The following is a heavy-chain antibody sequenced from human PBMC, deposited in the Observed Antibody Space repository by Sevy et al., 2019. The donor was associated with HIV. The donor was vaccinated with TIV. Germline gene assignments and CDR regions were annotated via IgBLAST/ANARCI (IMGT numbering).Heavy chain of an antibody. D-gene: IGHD2-8*02. Sequence: GGSLRLSCAVSGFSFDSYGMTWVRQAPGKGLEWVSAISGSGTRTYYADSVKGRFIISRDNSKNTLDLQMNSLRADDTSRDGGLVNAEDRSKRILSRQMNSLRGEEKALSYWAEGGGGHYDPDEIAYYFYYYNMDVWGKGTTVTVSS. CDR2: ISGSGTRT. CDR1: GFSFDSYG. V-gene: IGHV3-23*01. J-gene: IGHJ6*03. CDR3: LVNAEDRSKRILSRQMNSLRGEEKALSYWAEGGGGHYDPDEIAYYFYYYNMDV.